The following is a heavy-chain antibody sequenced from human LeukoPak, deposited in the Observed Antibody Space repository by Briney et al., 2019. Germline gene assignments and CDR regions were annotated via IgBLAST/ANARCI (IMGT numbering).Heavy chain of an antibody. V-gene: IGHV3-23*01. D-gene: IGHD3-9*01. CDR1: GFTFSSYA. Sequence: PGGSLRLSCAASGFTFSSYAMSWVRQAPGKGLEWVSAISGSGGSTYYADSVKGRFTISSDNSKNTLYLQMNSLRAEDTAVYYCAKGLRYFDWPSDYWGQGTLVTVSS. CDR2: ISGSGGST. J-gene: IGHJ4*02. CDR3: AKGLRYFDWPSDY.